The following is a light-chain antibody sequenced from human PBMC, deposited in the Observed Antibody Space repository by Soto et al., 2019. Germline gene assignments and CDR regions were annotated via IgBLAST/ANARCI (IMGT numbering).Light chain of an antibody. J-gene: IGKJ5*01. CDR2: GAS. V-gene: IGKV3-15*01. Sequence: EIVMTQSPATQSVSPGARAPLSCRASQSVSSNLAWYQQNPGQAPRLLIYGASTRATGIPARFSGSGSGTDFTLTINGLQSEDFAVYYCQQYNNWSFGQGTRLEIK. CDR3: QQYNNWS. CDR1: QSVSSN.